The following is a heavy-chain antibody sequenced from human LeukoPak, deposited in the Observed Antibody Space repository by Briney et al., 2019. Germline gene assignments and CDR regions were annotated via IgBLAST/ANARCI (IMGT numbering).Heavy chain of an antibody. CDR2: INHSGST. CDR3: ARGLSIVRYCSSTSCYRPPNYYYYMDV. V-gene: IGHV4-34*01. CDR1: GGSFSGYY. D-gene: IGHD2-2*01. J-gene: IGHJ6*03. Sequence: PSETLSLTCAVYGGSFSGYYWSWIRQPPGKGLEWIGEINHSGSTNYNPSRKSRVTISVDTSKNQFSLKLSSVTAADTAVYYCARGLSIVRYCSSTSCYRPPNYYYYMDVWGKGTTVTVSS.